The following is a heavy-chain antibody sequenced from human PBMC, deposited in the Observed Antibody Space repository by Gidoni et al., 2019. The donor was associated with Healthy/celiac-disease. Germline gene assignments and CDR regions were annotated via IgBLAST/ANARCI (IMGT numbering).Heavy chain of an antibody. Sequence: QVQLVESGGGLVKPGGSLRLSCAASGFTFSAYYMSWIRQAPGKGLEWVSYISSSSSYTNYADSVKGRFTISRDNAKNSLYLQMNSLRAEDTAVYYCARERITMVRGVINNAFDIWGQGTMVTVSS. J-gene: IGHJ3*02. V-gene: IGHV3-11*06. CDR3: ARERITMVRGVINNAFDI. D-gene: IGHD3-10*01. CDR2: ISSSSSYT. CDR1: GFTFSAYY.